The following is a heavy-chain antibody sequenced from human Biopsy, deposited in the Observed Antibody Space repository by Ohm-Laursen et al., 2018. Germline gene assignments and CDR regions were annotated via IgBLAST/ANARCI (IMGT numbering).Heavy chain of an antibody. CDR3: ARGTGRYYVYGAFDI. Sequence: SGTLSLTCTVSGDPVSSGSFYWTWIRQPPGQGLEYIGYIYDRGSTANYNPSLESRVTMSVDTSKNQFSLNLRSVTAADTAVYYCARGTGRYYVYGAFDIWGQGTVVTVSS. CDR1: GDPVSSGSFY. V-gene: IGHV4-61*01. D-gene: IGHD1-26*01. J-gene: IGHJ3*02. CDR2: IYDRGSTA.